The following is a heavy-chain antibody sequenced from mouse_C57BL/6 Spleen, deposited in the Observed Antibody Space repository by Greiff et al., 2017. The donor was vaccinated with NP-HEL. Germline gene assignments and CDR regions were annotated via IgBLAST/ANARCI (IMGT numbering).Heavy chain of an antibody. D-gene: IGHD4-1*01. CDR2: IDPETGGT. J-gene: IGHJ2*01. CDR1: GYTFTDYE. Sequence: VQLQQSGAELVRPGASVTLSCKASGYTFTDYEMHWVKQTPVHGLEWIGAIDPETGGTAYNQKFKGKAILTADKSSSTAYMELRSLTSEDSAVYYCAQEGRTGTDYWGEGTTLTVSA. CDR3: AQEGRTGTDY. V-gene: IGHV1-15*01.